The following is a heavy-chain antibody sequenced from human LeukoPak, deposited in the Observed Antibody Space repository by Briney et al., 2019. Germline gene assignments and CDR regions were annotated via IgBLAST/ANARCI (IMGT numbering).Heavy chain of an antibody. CDR1: GFTFGSSA. CDR2: ISGSGSGGST. Sequence: PGGSLRLSCAAFGFTFGSSAMSWVRQAPGKGLEWVSSISGSGSGGSTYYADSVKGRFTISRDNAKNSLSLQMNSLRAEDTAVYYCAREIQWRERGYYYYYMDVWGKGTTVTISS. J-gene: IGHJ6*03. D-gene: IGHD5-12*01. CDR3: AREIQWRERGYYYYYMDV. V-gene: IGHV3-23*01.